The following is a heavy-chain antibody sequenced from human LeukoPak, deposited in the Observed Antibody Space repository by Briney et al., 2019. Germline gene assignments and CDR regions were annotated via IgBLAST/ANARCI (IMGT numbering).Heavy chain of an antibody. CDR3: ARSRSGYFRYFDH. D-gene: IGHD3-22*01. V-gene: IGHV3-48*03. CDR2: ISSSASTI. CDR1: GFTFNSFE. Sequence: GGSLRLSCAASGFTFNSFEMTWVRQAPGKGLEWVSYISSSASTIYYADSVKGRFTISRDNAKNSLYLQMNSLRAEDTAVYYCARSRSGYFRYFDHWGQGALVTVSS. J-gene: IGHJ4*02.